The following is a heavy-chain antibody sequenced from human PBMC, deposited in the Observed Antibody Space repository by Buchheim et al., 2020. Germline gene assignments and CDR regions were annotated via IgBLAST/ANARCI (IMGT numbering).Heavy chain of an antibody. J-gene: IGHJ1*01. Sequence: EVFLVESGGGLVQPGGSLRLSCAASGFTFSGYEMNWVRQAPGKGLECIAYISASGGSTYYVDSVRGRFTISRDTAKNSLYLQMNSLRVEDTAVYYCATDPHYPSGSYWGRGTL. D-gene: IGHD3-10*01. CDR2: ISASGGST. V-gene: IGHV3-48*03. CDR3: ATDPHYPSGSY. CDR1: GFTFSGYE.